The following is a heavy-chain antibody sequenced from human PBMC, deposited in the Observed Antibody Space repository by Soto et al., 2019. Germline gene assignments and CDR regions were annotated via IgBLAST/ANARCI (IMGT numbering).Heavy chain of an antibody. Sequence: GGSLRLSCAASGFTFSSYSMNWVRQAPGKGLEWASSISSSSSYIYYADSVKGRFTISRDNAKNSLYLQMNSLRAEDTAVYYCARGILGYCSSTSCYDVYYYGMDVWGQGTTVTVSS. D-gene: IGHD2-2*01. V-gene: IGHV3-21*01. J-gene: IGHJ6*02. CDR1: GFTFSSYS. CDR2: ISSSSSYI. CDR3: ARGILGYCSSTSCYDVYYYGMDV.